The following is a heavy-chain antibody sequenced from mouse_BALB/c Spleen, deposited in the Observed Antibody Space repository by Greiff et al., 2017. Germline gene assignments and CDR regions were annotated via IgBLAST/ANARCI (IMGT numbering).Heavy chain of an antibody. CDR3: AIYGSYYFDY. Sequence: QVQLKESGAELARPGASVKMSCKASGYTFTSYTMHWVKQRPGQGLEWIGYINPSSGYTNYNQKFKDKATLTADKSSSTAYMQLSSLTSEDSAVYYCAIYGSYYFDYWGQGTTLTVSS. D-gene: IGHD1-1*01. CDR1: GYTFTSYT. CDR2: INPSSGYT. J-gene: IGHJ2*01. V-gene: IGHV1-4*01.